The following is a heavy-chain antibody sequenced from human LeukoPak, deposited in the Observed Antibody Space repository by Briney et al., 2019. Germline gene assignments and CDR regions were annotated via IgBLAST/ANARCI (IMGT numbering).Heavy chain of an antibody. CDR1: GYTFTNYG. Sequence: ASVKVSCKASGYTFTNYGFSWVRQAPGQGLEWMGWISAYNGNTNYAQELQGRVTMTTDTSTSTAYMELRSLRSDDTAVYYCARDAPYCSSTSCYAGSYFDYWGQGTLVTVSS. CDR2: ISAYNGNT. J-gene: IGHJ4*02. CDR3: ARDAPYCSSTSCYAGSYFDY. V-gene: IGHV1-18*01. D-gene: IGHD2-2*01.